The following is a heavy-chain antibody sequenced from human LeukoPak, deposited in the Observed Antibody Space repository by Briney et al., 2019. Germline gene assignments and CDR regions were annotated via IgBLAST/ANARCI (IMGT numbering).Heavy chain of an antibody. V-gene: IGHV5-10-1*01. CDR2: IDPSDSYT. J-gene: IGHJ4*02. Sequence: GESLKISCKGSGYKFSNYWIAWVRQMPGKGLEWMGRIDPSDSYTNYSPSFQGHVTISANKSISTAYLQWSSLKASDTAMYYCARHWDIVATIDFDYWGQGTLVTVSS. CDR3: ARHWDIVATIDFDY. CDR1: GYKFSNYW. D-gene: IGHD5-12*01.